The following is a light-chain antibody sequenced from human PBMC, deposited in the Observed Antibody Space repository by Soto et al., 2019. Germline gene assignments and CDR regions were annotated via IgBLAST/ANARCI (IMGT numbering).Light chain of an antibody. V-gene: IGKV3-15*01. CDR3: QQYNNWPIT. CDR2: GAS. J-gene: IGKJ5*01. CDR1: QSVSTN. Sequence: EIVMTQSPVTLSVSPGERATLSCRASQSVSTNLAWYQQKPGQAPRVLIYGASTRATNIPARFSGSGSGTDFTLTISSLQSEDFAVYYCQQYNNWPITFGQGTRLEIK.